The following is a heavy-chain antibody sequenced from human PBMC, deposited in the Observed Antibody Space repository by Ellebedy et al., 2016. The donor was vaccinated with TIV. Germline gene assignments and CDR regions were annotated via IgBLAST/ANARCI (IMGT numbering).Heavy chain of an antibody. V-gene: IGHV4-34*01. D-gene: IGHD5-24*01. J-gene: IGHJ6*02. Sequence: SETLSLTXAVYGGSFSGYYWSWIRQPPGKGLEWIGEINHSGSTNYNPSLKSRVTISVDTSKKQFSLKLSSVTAADTAVYYCARGVRDGLLNYYGMDVWGQGTTVTVSS. CDR3: ARGVRDGLLNYYGMDV. CDR2: INHSGST. CDR1: GGSFSGYY.